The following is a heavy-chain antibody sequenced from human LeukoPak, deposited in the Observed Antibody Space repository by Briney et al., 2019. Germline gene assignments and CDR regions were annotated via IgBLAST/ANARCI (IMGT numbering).Heavy chain of an antibody. V-gene: IGHV4-59*01. CDR3: ARGMVVPAATPFDY. Sequence: SEILSLTWTVSGVSISSYYWSWMRQPPGKGLEWIGYIYYSGSTNYNPSLKSRVTISVDTSKNQFSLKLSSVTAADTAVYYCARGMVVPAATPFDYWGQGTPVTVSS. CDR1: GVSISSYY. CDR2: IYYSGST. J-gene: IGHJ4*02. D-gene: IGHD2-2*01.